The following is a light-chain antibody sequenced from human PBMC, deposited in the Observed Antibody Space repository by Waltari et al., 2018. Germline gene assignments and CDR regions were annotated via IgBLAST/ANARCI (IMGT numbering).Light chain of an antibody. J-gene: IGKJ2*01. V-gene: IGKV3-15*01. CDR1: QSVGRN. CDR2: GGS. CDR3: QQYNNWPYT. Sequence: EILMTQSPATLSVSPGETANLSCGASQSVGRNLAWYQQSPGKPPRLLMFGGSTRAPGLPARFSGSWSGTEFTLTISSLQTEDFAVYYCQQYNNWPYTFGQGTKLEIK.